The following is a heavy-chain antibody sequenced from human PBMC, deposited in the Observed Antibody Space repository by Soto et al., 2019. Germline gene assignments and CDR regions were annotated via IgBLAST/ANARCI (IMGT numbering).Heavy chain of an antibody. D-gene: IGHD3-16*01. CDR1: GGSIRSRNR. J-gene: IGHJ4*02. V-gene: IGHV4-4*02. Sequence: QVQLEESGPGLVKPSGPLSLTCAVPGGSIRSRNRWGGVSHPPGKGLEWIGEIYHSGSTNNNPSLKSRVTISVAKSNNQLDLKLSSVTAADTALYYCSRERDRFHVFFRSRGLGLVYRCQATLVAVAS. CDR2: IYHSGST. CDR3: SRERDRFHVFFRSRGLGLVY.